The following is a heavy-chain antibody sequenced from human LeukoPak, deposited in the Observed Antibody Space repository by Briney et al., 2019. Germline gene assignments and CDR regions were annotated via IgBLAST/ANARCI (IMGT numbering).Heavy chain of an antibody. Sequence: GGSLRLSCAASGFIFSSYAMSWVRQAPGKGLEWVSGISGSGGSTVYADSVQGRFTISRDNSKNTLYLQMNSLRAEDTAVYYCARDPTGDLDDWGQGTLVTVSS. D-gene: IGHD7-27*01. CDR3: ARDPTGDLDD. V-gene: IGHV3-23*01. CDR1: GFIFSSYA. CDR2: ISGSGGST. J-gene: IGHJ4*02.